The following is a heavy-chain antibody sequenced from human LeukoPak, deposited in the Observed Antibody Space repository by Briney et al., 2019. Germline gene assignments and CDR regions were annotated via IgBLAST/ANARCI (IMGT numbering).Heavy chain of an antibody. CDR2: IYYSGST. J-gene: IGHJ6*02. CDR3: ARYGADCSGGSCYHYYYGMDV. V-gene: IGHV4-39*01. CDR1: GGSISSSSYY. Sequence: SSETLSLTCTVSGGSISSSSYYWGWIRQPPGKGLEWIGSIYYSGSTYYNPSLKSRVTISVDTSKNQFSLKLSSVTAADTAVYYCARYGADCSGGSCYHYYYGMDVWGQGTTVTVSS. D-gene: IGHD2-15*01.